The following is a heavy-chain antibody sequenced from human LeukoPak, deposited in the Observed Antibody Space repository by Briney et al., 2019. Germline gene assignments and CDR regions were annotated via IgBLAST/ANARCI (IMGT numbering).Heavy chain of an antibody. D-gene: IGHD6-13*01. J-gene: IGHJ5*02. CDR3: ATAAIATWPAVDP. V-gene: IGHV1-46*01. Sequence: ASVKVSCKASGYTFTSYYMHWVRQAPGQGLEWMGIINPSGGSTSYAQKFQGRVTMTEDTSTDTAYMELSSLRSEDTAVYYCATAAIATWPAVDPWGQGTLVTVSS. CDR1: GYTFTSYY. CDR2: INPSGGST.